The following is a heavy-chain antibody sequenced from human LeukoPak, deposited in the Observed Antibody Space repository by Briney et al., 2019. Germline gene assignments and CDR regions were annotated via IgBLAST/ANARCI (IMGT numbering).Heavy chain of an antibody. CDR3: ARAGGIAAAGTRYYYYGMDV. J-gene: IGHJ6*02. V-gene: IGHV3-66*01. CDR1: GFTVSSNY. D-gene: IGHD6-13*01. CDR2: IYSGGST. Sequence: RPGGSLRLSCAASGFTVSSNYMSWVRQAPGKGLEWVSVIYSGGSTYYADSVKGIFTISRDNTKNTLYLQMNRLRAEDTAVYYCARAGGIAAAGTRYYYYGMDVWGQGTTVTVSS.